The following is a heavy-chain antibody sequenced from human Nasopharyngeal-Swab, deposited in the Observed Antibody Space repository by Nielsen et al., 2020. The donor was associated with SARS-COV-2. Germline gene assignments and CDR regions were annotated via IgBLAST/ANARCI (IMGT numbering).Heavy chain of an antibody. V-gene: IGHV3-72*01. CDR3: VRNEI. CDR1: GFTFSDHY. J-gene: IGHJ4*02. CDR2: SRDKAHSYTT. Sequence: GESLKISCVASGFTFSDHYLDWVRQAPGKGLEWVGRSRDKAHSYTTEYAASVKGRFTISRGDSENSLYLQMNSLRVEDTAVYYCVRNEIWGQGTLVTVS.